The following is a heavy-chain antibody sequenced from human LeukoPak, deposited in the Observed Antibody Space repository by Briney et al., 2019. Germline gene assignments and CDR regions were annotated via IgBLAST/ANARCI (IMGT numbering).Heavy chain of an antibody. V-gene: IGHV4-59*01. CDR2: IYYSGST. Sequence: SETLSLTCTVSGGSISSYYWSWVRQAPGKGLEWIGYIYYSGSTKYNPSFKSRVTISVDTSKNQFSLKLISVTAADPAVNYCATVVRDDILTGYYIDYWGQGTLVTVSS. J-gene: IGHJ4*02. CDR3: ATVVRDDILTGYYIDY. D-gene: IGHD3-9*01. CDR1: GGSISSYY.